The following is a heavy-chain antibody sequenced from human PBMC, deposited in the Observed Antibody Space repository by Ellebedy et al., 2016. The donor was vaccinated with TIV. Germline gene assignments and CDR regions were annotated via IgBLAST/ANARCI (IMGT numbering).Heavy chain of an antibody. CDR1: GYSFPTYW. V-gene: IGHV5-51*01. J-gene: IGHJ6*03. Sequence: GESLKISCKGSGYSFPTYWIGWVRQMPGKGLEWMGIIYPGDSDTRYSPSFEGQVTISADKPISTVFLQWSSLKASDTAIYYCARPNMGYYYMDAWGTGTTVSVSS. D-gene: IGHD2/OR15-2a*01. CDR2: IYPGDSDT. CDR3: ARPNMGYYYMDA.